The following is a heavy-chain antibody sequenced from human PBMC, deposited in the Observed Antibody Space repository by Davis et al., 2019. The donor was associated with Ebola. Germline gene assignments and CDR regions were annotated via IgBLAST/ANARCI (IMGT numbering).Heavy chain of an antibody. CDR1: GFTFSSYG. D-gene: IGHD3-16*01. CDR3: ARDGGYNWFDP. CDR2: IKQDGSEK. V-gene: IGHV3-7*01. Sequence: GESLKISCAASGFTFSSYGMHWVRQAPGKGLEWVANIKQDGSEKYYVDSVKGRFTISRDNAKNSLYLQMNSLRAEDTAVYYCARDGGYNWFDPWGQGTLVTVSS. J-gene: IGHJ5*02.